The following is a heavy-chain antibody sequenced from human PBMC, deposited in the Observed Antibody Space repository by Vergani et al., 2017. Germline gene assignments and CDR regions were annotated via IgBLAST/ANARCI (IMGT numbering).Heavy chain of an antibody. Sequence: QVQLQESGPGLVKPSETLSLTCAVSGYSISSGYYWGWIRQPPGKGLEWIGEIYHSGSTNYNPSLKSRVTISVDKSKNQFSLKLSSVTAADTAVYYCARVRGDGEFYFDYWGQGTLVTVSS. D-gene: IGHD3-10*01. J-gene: IGHJ4*02. CDR3: ARVRGDGEFYFDY. V-gene: IGHV4-38-2*01. CDR2: IYHSGST. CDR1: GYSISSGYY.